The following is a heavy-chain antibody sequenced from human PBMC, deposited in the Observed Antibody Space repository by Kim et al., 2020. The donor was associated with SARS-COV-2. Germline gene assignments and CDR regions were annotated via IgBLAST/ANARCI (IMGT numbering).Heavy chain of an antibody. CDR2: IYHSGST. D-gene: IGHD1-26*01. V-gene: IGHV4-4*02. CDR3: ATGEDSGSYYFDY. J-gene: IGHJ4*02. CDR1: GGSISSSNW. Sequence: SETLSLTCAVSGGSISSSNWWSWVRQPPGKGLEWIGEIYHSGSTNYNPSLKSRVTISVDKSKNQFSLKLSSVTAADTAVYYCATGEDSGSYYFDYWGQGTLVTVSS.